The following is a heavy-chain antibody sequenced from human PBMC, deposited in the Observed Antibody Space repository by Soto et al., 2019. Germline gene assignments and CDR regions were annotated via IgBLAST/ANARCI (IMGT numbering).Heavy chain of an antibody. J-gene: IGHJ4*02. CDR1: GDTLSTHG. Sequence: QVQQVQSGAEVKKPGSSVKVSCKASGDTLSTHGISWVRQAPGQGLEWMGGTIPIIGTTDYAEKFQGRVTITADESTTTSYMELSSLRTDGTAVYYCAAGDSSDTGDHWGQGTLVTVSS. CDR3: AAGDSSDTGDH. D-gene: IGHD5-18*01. V-gene: IGHV1-69*01. CDR2: TIPIIGTT.